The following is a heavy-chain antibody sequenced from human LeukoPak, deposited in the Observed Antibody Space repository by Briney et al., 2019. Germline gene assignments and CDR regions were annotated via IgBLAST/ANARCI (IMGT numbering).Heavy chain of an antibody. CDR1: GYTCTSYD. V-gene: IGHV1-8*01. D-gene: IGHD6-6*01. CDR3: ARGREYSSSSGDYFDY. Sequence: ASVKVSCTASGYTCTSYDINWVRQATGQRLEWMGWMNPNSGNTGYAHKYQGRVTRTRNTSESSAYMELISLRSVDTAVSSGARGREYSSSSGDYFDYWGQETLVTVSS. J-gene: IGHJ4*02. CDR2: MNPNSGNT.